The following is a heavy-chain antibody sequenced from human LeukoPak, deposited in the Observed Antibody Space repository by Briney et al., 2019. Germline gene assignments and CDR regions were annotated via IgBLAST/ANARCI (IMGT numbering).Heavy chain of an antibody. CDR2: IYYSGST. V-gene: IGHV4-39*01. Sequence: SETLSLTCTVSGGSISSSSYYWGWIRQPPGKGLEWIGSIYYSGSTYYNPSLKGRVTISVDTSKNQFSLKLSSVTAADTAVYYCARTGGGYSYGYPYYFDYWGQGTLVTVSS. CDR3: ARTGGGYSYGYPYYFDY. CDR1: GGSISSSSYY. D-gene: IGHD5-18*01. J-gene: IGHJ4*02.